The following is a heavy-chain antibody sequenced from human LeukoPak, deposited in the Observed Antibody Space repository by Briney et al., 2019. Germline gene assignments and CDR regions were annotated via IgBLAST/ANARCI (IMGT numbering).Heavy chain of an antibody. V-gene: IGHV4-59*01. Sequence: PSETLPLTCTVSGASINTYYWSWLRQPPARELEGIGYIYYSGTTSYNPSLKTRGTISIDTSKNQFSPKLSSVTAADTALYYCARVLRPMASQYYFDYWGQGTLVTVSS. CDR1: GASINTYY. J-gene: IGHJ4*02. CDR2: IYYSGTT. D-gene: IGHD3-10*01. CDR3: ARVLRPMASQYYFDY.